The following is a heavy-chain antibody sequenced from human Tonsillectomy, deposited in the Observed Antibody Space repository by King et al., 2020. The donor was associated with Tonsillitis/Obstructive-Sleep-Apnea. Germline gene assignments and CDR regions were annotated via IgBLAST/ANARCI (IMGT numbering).Heavy chain of an antibody. CDR1: GFSFSIYS. CDR3: ARAGGGGDFYYHYMDV. J-gene: IGHJ6*03. V-gene: IGHV3-21*01. CDR2: ISSGSRHI. Sequence: VQLVESGGGLVKPGGSLRLSCAASGFSFSIYSMNWVRQAPGKGLEWVASISSGSRHIYDADSVKGRLTISRDNAKKSRYLQMNSLRVDDTAVYYCARAGGGGDFYYHYMDVWGKGTTVTVSS. D-gene: IGHD3-16*01.